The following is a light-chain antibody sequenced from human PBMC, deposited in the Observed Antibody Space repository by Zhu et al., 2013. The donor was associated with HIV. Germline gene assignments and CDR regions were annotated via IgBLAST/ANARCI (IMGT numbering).Light chain of an antibody. CDR2: DVS. Sequence: DIQMTQSPSSLSASVGDRVTITCRASQSISSYLNWFQQKPGKAPKLLIYDVSILERGVPSRFSGNGSGTDFTFTISSLQPEDIATYYCQQYDHLPIIFGQGSRLEIK. V-gene: IGKV1-33*01. J-gene: IGKJ5*01. CDR3: QQYDHLPII. CDR1: QSISSY.